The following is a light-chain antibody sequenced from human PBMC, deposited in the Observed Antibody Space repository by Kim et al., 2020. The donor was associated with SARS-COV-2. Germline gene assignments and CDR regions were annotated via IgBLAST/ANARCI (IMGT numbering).Light chain of an antibody. V-gene: IGKV3-20*01. CDR3: QQYDRTPRT. CDR2: ASS. Sequence: STSESATRSCRASETVSSNYFAWYQQKPGQAPRLLIYASSNRAPDIPDRFSGSGSGTDFTLTVSRLETEDAALYFCQQYDRTPRTFGQGTKVDIK. CDR1: ETVSSNY. J-gene: IGKJ1*01.